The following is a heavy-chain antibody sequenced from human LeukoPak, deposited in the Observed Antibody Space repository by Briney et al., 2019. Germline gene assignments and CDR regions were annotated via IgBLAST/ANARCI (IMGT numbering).Heavy chain of an antibody. J-gene: IGHJ3*02. Sequence: GGSLRLSCAASGLTLSSNYMSWVRQAPGKGLEWVSVIYSGGSTYYADSVKGRFTISRDNSKNTLYLQMNSLRAEDTALYYCARAYYDFWSADDAFDIWGQGTMVTVSS. D-gene: IGHD3-3*01. CDR1: GLTLSSNY. CDR3: ARAYYDFWSADDAFDI. CDR2: IYSGGST. V-gene: IGHV3-53*01.